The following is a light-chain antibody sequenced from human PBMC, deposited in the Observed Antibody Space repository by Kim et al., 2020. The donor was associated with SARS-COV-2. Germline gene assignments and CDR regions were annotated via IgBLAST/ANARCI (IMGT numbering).Light chain of an antibody. Sequence: ASGGDSVTITCRANQTISNYLNWYQQKPGEAPKLLIFTASTLQSGVPSRFSGSGSGTEFTLAINSLRPEDFATYYCHQSYVTPRTFGQGTKVDIK. J-gene: IGKJ1*01. V-gene: IGKV1-39*01. CDR1: QTISNY. CDR2: TAS. CDR3: HQSYVTPRT.